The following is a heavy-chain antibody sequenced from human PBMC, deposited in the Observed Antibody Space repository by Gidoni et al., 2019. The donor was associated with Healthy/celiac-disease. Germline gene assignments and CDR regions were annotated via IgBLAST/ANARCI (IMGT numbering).Heavy chain of an antibody. CDR2: IWYDGSNK. Sequence: TFSSYGMHWVRQAPGKGLEWVAVIWYDGSNKYYADSVKGRFTISRDNSKNTLYLQMNSLRAEDTAVYYCARSQFSVTGYFDYWGQGTLVTVSS. CDR3: ARSQFSVTGYFDY. V-gene: IGHV3-33*01. J-gene: IGHJ4*02. D-gene: IGHD4-4*01. CDR1: TFSSYG.